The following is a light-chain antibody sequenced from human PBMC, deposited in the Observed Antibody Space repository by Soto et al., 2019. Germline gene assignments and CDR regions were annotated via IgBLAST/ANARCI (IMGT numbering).Light chain of an antibody. Sequence: DIQMTQYPSTLSGSVGDRVTITCRASQTISSWLAWYQQKPGKAPKLLIYKTSDLESGVPSRFSGSGSGTEFSLTISSLQPDDFATYYCQQYKSFSLTFGGGTKVDI. CDR1: QTISSW. J-gene: IGKJ4*01. CDR2: KTS. CDR3: QQYKSFSLT. V-gene: IGKV1-5*03.